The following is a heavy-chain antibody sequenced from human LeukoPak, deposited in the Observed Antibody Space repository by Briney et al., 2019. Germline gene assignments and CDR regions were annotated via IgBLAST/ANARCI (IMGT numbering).Heavy chain of an antibody. CDR2: ISGSSGST. CDR3: AKDPYGDYVIEDY. Sequence: GGSLRLSCAASGSTFSSYAMSWVRQAPGKGLEWVSAISGSSGSTYYADSVRGRFTISRDNSKNTLYLQMNSLRAEDTAVYYCAKDPYGDYVIEDYWGQGTLVTVSS. CDR1: GSTFSSYA. J-gene: IGHJ4*02. D-gene: IGHD4-17*01. V-gene: IGHV3-23*01.